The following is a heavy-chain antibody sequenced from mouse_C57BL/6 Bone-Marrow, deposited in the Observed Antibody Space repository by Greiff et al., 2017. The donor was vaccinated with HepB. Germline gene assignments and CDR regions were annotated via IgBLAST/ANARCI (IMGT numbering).Heavy chain of an antibody. Sequence: QVQLQQPGAELMKPGASVKMSCKASGYTFTSYWITWVKQRPGQGLEWIGDIYPGSGSTNYNEKFKSKATLTVDTSSSTAYMQLRSRTSEDSAVYYCVCVFITTVVARLFDYWGQGTTLTVSS. CDR1: GYTFTSYW. CDR2: IYPGSGST. J-gene: IGHJ2*01. CDR3: VCVFITTVVARLFDY. D-gene: IGHD1-1*01. V-gene: IGHV1-55*01.